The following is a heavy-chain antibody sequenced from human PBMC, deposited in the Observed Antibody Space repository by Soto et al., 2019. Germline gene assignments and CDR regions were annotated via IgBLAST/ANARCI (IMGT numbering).Heavy chain of an antibody. V-gene: IGHV3-30-3*01. Sequence: QVHLVESGGGVVQPGRSLRLSCAASGLTFSSYAMHWVRQAPGKGLEWVAFISYDGTNRCYPDSVKGRFTIFRDNTKNSMYLQKNSLKTEDTAVYYCARESSSTVTTGGGGSAKDYWGQGTLVTVSS. CDR2: ISYDGTNR. J-gene: IGHJ4*02. CDR1: GLTFSSYA. CDR3: ARESSSTVTTGGGGSAKDY. D-gene: IGHD4-17*01.